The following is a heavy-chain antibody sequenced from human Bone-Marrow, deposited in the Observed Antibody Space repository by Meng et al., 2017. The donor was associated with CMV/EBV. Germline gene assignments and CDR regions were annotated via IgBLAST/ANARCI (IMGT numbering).Heavy chain of an antibody. J-gene: IGHJ6*02. CDR2: ISSSSSYI. CDR1: GFTFSSYS. CDR3: ARDLLGAGATLYYYYYGMDV. V-gene: IGHV3-21*01. D-gene: IGHD1-26*01. Sequence: GGSLRLSCAASGFTFSSYSMNWVRQAPGKGPEWVSSISSSSSYIYYADSVKGRFTISRDNAKNSLYLQMNSLRAEDTAVYYCARDLLGAGATLYYYYYGMDVWGQGTTVTVAS.